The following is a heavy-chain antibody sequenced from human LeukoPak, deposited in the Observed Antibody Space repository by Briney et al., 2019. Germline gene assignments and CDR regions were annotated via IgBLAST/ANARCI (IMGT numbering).Heavy chain of an antibody. Sequence: ASVKVSCKASGYTFTGYYMHWVRQAPGQGLEWTGWINPNSGGTNYAQKFQGRVTMTRDTSISTAYMELSRLRSDDTAVYYCARGARGYSSGWPLGYWGQGTLVTVSS. D-gene: IGHD6-19*01. V-gene: IGHV1-2*02. CDR2: INPNSGGT. CDR3: ARGARGYSSGWPLGY. J-gene: IGHJ4*02. CDR1: GYTFTGYY.